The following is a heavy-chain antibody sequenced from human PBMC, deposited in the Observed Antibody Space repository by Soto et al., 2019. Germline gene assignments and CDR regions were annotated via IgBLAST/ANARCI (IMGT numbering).Heavy chain of an antibody. CDR2: ISGSGSTA. J-gene: IGHJ6*02. Sequence: EVQLLESGGGLVQPGGSLRLSCAASEFSFGGYAISWVRLAPGKGLEWVSGISGSGSTAFYADSVRGRFTISRDNSKNTLYLQMNSLRAEVTAVYYCAKGARGYSPAAMDVWGQGTTVTVSS. CDR3: AKGARGYSPAAMDV. CDR1: EFSFGGYA. V-gene: IGHV3-23*01. D-gene: IGHD5-18*01.